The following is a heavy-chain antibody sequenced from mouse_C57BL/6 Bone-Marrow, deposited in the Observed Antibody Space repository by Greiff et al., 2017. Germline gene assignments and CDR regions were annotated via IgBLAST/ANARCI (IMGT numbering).Heavy chain of an antibody. D-gene: IGHD3-2*02. CDR3: ARLTAQAMFAY. Sequence: EVQVVESGGGLVQPGGSLKLSCAASGFTFSDYYMYWVRQTPEKRLEWVAYISNGGGSTYYPDTVKGRFTISRDNAKNTLYLQMSRLKSEDTAMYYCARLTAQAMFAYWGQGTLVTVSA. J-gene: IGHJ3*01. V-gene: IGHV5-12*01. CDR2: ISNGGGST. CDR1: GFTFSDYY.